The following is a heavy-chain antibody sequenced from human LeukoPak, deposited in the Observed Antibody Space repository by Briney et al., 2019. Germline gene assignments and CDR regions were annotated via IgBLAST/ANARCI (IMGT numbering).Heavy chain of an antibody. CDR3: ASASHITMLRGANDY. J-gene: IGHJ4*02. V-gene: IGHV1-69*13. D-gene: IGHD3-10*01. Sequence: GASVKVSCKASGGTFSGYTFSWVRQAPGQGLEWMGGIIPILGTANYAQKFQGRVTITADESTSTAYMELSSLRSEDTAVYYCASASHITMLRGANDYWGQGTLVTVSS. CDR2: IIPILGTA. CDR1: GGTFSGYT.